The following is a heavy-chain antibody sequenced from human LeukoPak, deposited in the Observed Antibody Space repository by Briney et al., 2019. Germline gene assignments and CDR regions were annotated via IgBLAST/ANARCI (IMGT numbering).Heavy chain of an antibody. J-gene: IGHJ4*02. CDR2: IYYSGST. V-gene: IGHV4-39*01. D-gene: IGHD5-24*01. CDR3: ARGPTRLPSRDGYPYYFDY. Sequence: MASETLSLTCTVSGGSISSSSYYWGWIRQPPGKGLEWIGSIYYSGSTYYNPSLKSRVTISVDTSKNQFSLKLSSVTAADTAVYYCARGPTRLPSRDGYPYYFDYWGQGTLVTVSS. CDR1: GGSISSSSYY.